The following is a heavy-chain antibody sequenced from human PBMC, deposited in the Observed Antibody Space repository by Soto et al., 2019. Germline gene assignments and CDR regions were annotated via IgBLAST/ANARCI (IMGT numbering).Heavy chain of an antibody. Sequence: QLQLQESGPGLVKPSETLSLTCNVSGVSISDTSYYWGWIRQPPGKGLEWIGTIYFNGTTFYNPSLKSRLTISVDTSKNQISLRLTSVTATDTAVYYCARQGSYWGQGTLVAVSS. CDR3: ARQGSY. V-gene: IGHV4-39*01. CDR1: GVSISDTSYY. J-gene: IGHJ4*02. CDR2: IYFNGTT.